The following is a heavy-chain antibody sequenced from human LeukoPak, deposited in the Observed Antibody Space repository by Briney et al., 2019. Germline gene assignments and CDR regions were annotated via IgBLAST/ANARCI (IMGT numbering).Heavy chain of an antibody. CDR2: IYYSGST. D-gene: IGHD2-2*01. Sequence: PSEIRSLSCTVSGGSISSYYWSWSRQPPGKGLEWVGYIYYSGSTNYNPSLKSRVTISVDTSKNQFSLKLSSVTAADTAVYYCARLPAVPSHPQVYWGEGTLVSVSS. J-gene: IGHJ4*02. CDR3: ARLPAVPSHPQVY. V-gene: IGHV4-59*01. CDR1: GGSISSYY.